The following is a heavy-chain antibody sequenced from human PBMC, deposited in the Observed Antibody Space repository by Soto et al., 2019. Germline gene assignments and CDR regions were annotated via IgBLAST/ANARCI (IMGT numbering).Heavy chain of an antibody. CDR3: AKDRLAGGFDY. D-gene: IGHD3-16*01. CDR2: VSATAGTT. J-gene: IGHJ4*02. V-gene: IGHV3-23*01. CDR1: GFTFSNYA. Sequence: GGSLRLSCAASGFTFSNYAMIWVRQAPGKGLEWVSLVSATAGTTYYTDPVKGRFTISRDNSRNTVYLQMNSLRADDTAVYYCAKDRLAGGFDYWGQGTLVTVSS.